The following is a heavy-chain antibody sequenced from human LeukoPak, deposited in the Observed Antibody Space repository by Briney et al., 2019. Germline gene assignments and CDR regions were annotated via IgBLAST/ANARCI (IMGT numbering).Heavy chain of an antibody. D-gene: IGHD3-22*01. CDR1: GYTFTSYG. Sequence: ASVKVSCKASGYTFTSYGISWVRQAPGQGLEWMGWISAYNGNTIYAQKLQGRVTMTTDTSTSTAYMELRSLRSDDTAVYYCARMYYYDSSGQLAFDIWGQGTMVTVSS. CDR3: ARMYYYDSSGQLAFDI. V-gene: IGHV1-18*01. CDR2: ISAYNGNT. J-gene: IGHJ3*02.